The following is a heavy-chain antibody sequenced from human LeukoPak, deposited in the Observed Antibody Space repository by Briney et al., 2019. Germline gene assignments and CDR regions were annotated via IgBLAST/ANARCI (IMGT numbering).Heavy chain of an antibody. CDR3: GRVLTAPKHLDS. CDR2: VFHLQTLRT. D-gene: IGHD2-21*02. CDR1: DSSIRSTFY. V-gene: IGHV4-38-2*02. Sequence: SETLSLTCTVSDSSIRSTFYWAWFRHPPGTGLEWIGTVFHLQTLRTYSHPSLQSRVSISLATSQNQLPLTLTSVTAADASLYFCGRVLTAPKHLDSRGQGTLVTVSS. J-gene: IGHJ4*02.